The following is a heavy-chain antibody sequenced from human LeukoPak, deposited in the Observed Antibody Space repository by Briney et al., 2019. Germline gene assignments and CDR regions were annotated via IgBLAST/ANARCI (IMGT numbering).Heavy chain of an antibody. J-gene: IGHJ4*02. CDR3: ARANALYCSSTSCLFDY. V-gene: IGHV1-2*02. CDR1: GYTFTVCY. D-gene: IGHD2-2*01. CDR2: INPNSGGT. Sequence: GASVKVSCKASGYTFTVCYMHWVRQAPGQGLEWMAWINPNSGGTYYAQNFHDRITMTRDTSISTAYMELSRLRSDDTAIYYCARANALYCSSTSCLFDYWGQGTLVTVSS.